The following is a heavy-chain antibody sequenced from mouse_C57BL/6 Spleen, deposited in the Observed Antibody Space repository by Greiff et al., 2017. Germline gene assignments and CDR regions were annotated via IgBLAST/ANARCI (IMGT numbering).Heavy chain of an antibody. V-gene: IGHV1-55*01. Sequence: QVQLKQSGAELVKPGASVKMSCTASGYNINSYWITWVKPRPGQGLEWIGDLYPGSGSTNYNEKFKRKATLTEDTSSSTAYMQLSSLTSENAAVYCGAIGRYLYDDGGQGTTLTVSS. CDR3: AIGRYLYDD. J-gene: IGHJ2*01. CDR1: GYNINSYW. CDR2: LYPGSGST. D-gene: IGHD2-1*01.